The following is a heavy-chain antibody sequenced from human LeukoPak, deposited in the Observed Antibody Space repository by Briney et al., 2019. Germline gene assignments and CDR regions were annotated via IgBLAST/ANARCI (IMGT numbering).Heavy chain of an antibody. CDR3: ATGRGSYGNNWFDP. V-gene: IGHV1-24*01. D-gene: IGHD5-18*01. J-gene: IGHJ5*02. CDR1: GYTLTELS. Sequence: ASVKVSCKVSGYTLTELSMHWVRQAPGKGLEWMGGFDPEDGETIYAQKFQGRVTMTEDTSTDTAYMELSSLRSEDTAVYYCATGRGSYGNNWFDPWGQGTLVTVSS. CDR2: FDPEDGET.